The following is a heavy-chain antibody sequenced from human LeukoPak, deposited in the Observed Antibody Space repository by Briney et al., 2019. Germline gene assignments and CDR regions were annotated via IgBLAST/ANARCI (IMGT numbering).Heavy chain of an antibody. V-gene: IGHV3-7*01. Sequence: PGGSLRLSCVVSGFTLSSDWMSWVRQAPGKGLEWVANIKKDGIEKYYVESVKGRFTISRDSAKNSLSLQMNSLRAEDTAVYYCARVGSGLDAFDIWGQGTMVTVSS. CDR1: GFTLSSDW. D-gene: IGHD6-19*01. J-gene: IGHJ3*02. CDR2: IKKDGIEK. CDR3: ARVGSGLDAFDI.